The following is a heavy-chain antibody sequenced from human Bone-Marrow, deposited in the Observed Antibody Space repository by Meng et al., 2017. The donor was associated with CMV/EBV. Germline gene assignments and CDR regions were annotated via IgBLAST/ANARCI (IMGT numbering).Heavy chain of an antibody. V-gene: IGHV5-51*01. CDR2: IYPGDSDT. Sequence: KVSCKGSGYSFTSYWIGWVRQMPGKGLEWMGIIYPGDSDTRYSPSFQGQVTISADKSISTAYLQWSSLKATHTAMYYCARQVVPAATPIDWGQRTLVTVSS. D-gene: IGHD2-2*01. J-gene: IGHJ1*01. CDR3: ARQVVPAATPID. CDR1: GYSFTSYW.